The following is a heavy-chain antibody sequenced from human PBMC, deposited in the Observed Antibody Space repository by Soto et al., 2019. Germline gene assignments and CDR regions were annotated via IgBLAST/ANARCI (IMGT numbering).Heavy chain of an antibody. D-gene: IGHD2-2*01. CDR3: ARDLGGVPAAMGYYYYGMDV. Sequence: SETLSLTCTVSGGSISSYYWSWIRQPPGKGLEWIGYIYYSGSTNYNPSLKSRVTISVDTSKNQFSLKLSSVTAADTAVYYCARDLGGVPAAMGYYYYGMDVSGKGTTVTVSS. J-gene: IGHJ6*04. CDR2: IYYSGST. V-gene: IGHV4-59*01. CDR1: GGSISSYY.